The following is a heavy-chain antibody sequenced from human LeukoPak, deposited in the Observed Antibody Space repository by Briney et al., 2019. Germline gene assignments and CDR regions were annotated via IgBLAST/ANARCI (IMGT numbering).Heavy chain of an antibody. V-gene: IGHV4-59*02. CDR2: IYYSGST. CDR1: GGSVSSYY. J-gene: IGHJ6*03. Sequence: SETLSLTCTVSGGSVSSYYWSWIRQPPGKGLEWIGYIYYSGSTNYNPSLKSRVTISVDTAKNQFSLVLSSVTAADTALYYCARNRITMIRGVIIESYYYYMDVWGKGTTVTISS. D-gene: IGHD3-10*01. CDR3: ARNRITMIRGVIIESYYYYMDV.